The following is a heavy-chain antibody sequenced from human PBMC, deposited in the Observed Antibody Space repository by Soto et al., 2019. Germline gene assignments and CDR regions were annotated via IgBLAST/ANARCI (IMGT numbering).Heavy chain of an antibody. J-gene: IGHJ5*02. Sequence: ASVKVSCKASGDTFSSYAISWVRQAPGQGLEWMGGIIPIFGTANYAQKFQGRVTITADESTSTAYMELSSLRSEDTAVYYCARAWEAGGGWFDPWGRGTLVTVSS. V-gene: IGHV1-69*13. D-gene: IGHD1-26*01. CDR3: ARAWEAGGGWFDP. CDR1: GDTFSSYA. CDR2: IIPIFGTA.